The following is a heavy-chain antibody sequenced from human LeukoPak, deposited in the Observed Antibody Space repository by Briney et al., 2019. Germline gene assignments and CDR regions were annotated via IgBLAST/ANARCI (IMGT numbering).Heavy chain of an antibody. CDR1: GFTFSIYW. Sequence: GGSLRLSCAASGFTFSIYWMTWVRQAPGKGPEWVANIKEDGSATYYVDSVKGRFTISRDNAKKSLYLHMNSLRAEDTAVYYCARDSPGYLAYDSWGQGTLVTVSS. CDR2: IKEDGSAT. D-gene: IGHD1-1*01. V-gene: IGHV3-7*04. CDR3: ARDSPGYLAYDS. J-gene: IGHJ4*02.